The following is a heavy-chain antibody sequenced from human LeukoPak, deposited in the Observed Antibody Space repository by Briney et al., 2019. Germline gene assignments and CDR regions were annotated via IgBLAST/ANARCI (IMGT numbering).Heavy chain of an antibody. D-gene: IGHD3-10*02. CDR2: IIPILGIA. CDR1: GGTFSSYA. J-gene: IGHJ6*02. CDR3: ARRPHLSLFGESPPGGMDV. V-gene: IGHV1-69*04. Sequence: SVKVSCKASGGTFSSYAISWVRQAPGHGLEWMGRIIPILGIANYAQKFQGRVTITADKSTSTAYMELSSLRSEDTAVYYCARRPHLSLFGESPPGGMDVWGQGTTVTVSS.